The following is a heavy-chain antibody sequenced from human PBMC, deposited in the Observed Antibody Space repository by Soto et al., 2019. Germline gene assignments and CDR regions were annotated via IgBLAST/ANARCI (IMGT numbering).Heavy chain of an antibody. D-gene: IGHD6-19*01. J-gene: IGHJ6*02. CDR1: GFTFSSYA. Sequence: QVQLVESGGGVVQPGRSLRLSCAASGFTFSSYAMHWVRQAPGKGLEWVAVISYDGSNKYYADSVKGRFTISRDNSENTLYLQMNSLRAEATAVYYCASAAGRGDYYYYGMDVWGQGTTVTVSS. V-gene: IGHV3-30-3*01. CDR2: ISYDGSNK. CDR3: ASAAGRGDYYYYGMDV.